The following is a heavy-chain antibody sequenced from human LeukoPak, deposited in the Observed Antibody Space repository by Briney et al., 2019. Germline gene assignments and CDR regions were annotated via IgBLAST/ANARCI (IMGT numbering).Heavy chain of an antibody. CDR2: ISGSGGST. V-gene: IGHV3-23*01. J-gene: IGHJ4*02. Sequence: PGGSLRLSCAASGFTFSSYAMHWVRQAPGKGLEWVSAISGSGGSTYYADSVKGRFTISRDNSKNTLYLQMNSLRAEDTAVYYCAKDGAAQGINDYWGQGTLVTVSS. CDR3: AKDGAAQGINDY. CDR1: GFTFSSYA. D-gene: IGHD6-6*01.